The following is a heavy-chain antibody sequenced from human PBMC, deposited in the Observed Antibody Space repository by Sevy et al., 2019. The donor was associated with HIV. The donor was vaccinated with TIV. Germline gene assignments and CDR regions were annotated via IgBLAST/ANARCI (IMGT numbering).Heavy chain of an antibody. J-gene: IGHJ4*02. Sequence: ASVKVSCKVSGYTLTKLGMHWVRQAPGKGLEWMGSFDPQDGETIYAQKFQGRLTMTEDTSTDTAYMDLSSLRSEDTAVYFCATTKDYYESNGSPFDYWGQGTVVTVSS. D-gene: IGHD3-22*01. CDR2: FDPQDGET. CDR3: ATTKDYYESNGSPFDY. CDR1: GYTLTKLG. V-gene: IGHV1-24*01.